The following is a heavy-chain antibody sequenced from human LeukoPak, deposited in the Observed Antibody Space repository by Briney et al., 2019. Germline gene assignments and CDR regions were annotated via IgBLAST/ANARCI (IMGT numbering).Heavy chain of an antibody. CDR2: MNSGGTTI. CDR1: GFTFSSTW. J-gene: IGHJ4*02. D-gene: IGHD3-16*01. CDR3: ATAGYYRFDY. Sequence: GGSLRLSCIGSGFTFSSTWMHWVRQAPGKGLVWLSRMNSGGTTINYADSVRGRFTISRDNAKNTLYLQMNSLGADDTAVYYCATAGYYRFDYWGQGTLVTVSS. V-gene: IGHV3-74*01.